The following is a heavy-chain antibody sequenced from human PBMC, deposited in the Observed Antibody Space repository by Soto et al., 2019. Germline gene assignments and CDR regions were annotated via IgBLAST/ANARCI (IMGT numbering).Heavy chain of an antibody. CDR3: AKVIAVAGTIVDY. D-gene: IGHD6-19*01. V-gene: IGHV3-30*18. Sequence: QVQLLESGGGVVQPGRSLGLSCAASGFTFSSYGMHWLRQAPGKGLEWVAVISYDGSNKYYADSVKGRFTISRDNSKNTLYLQMNSLRAEDTAVYYCAKVIAVAGTIVDYWGQGTLVTVSS. CDR1: GFTFSSYG. CDR2: ISYDGSNK. J-gene: IGHJ4*02.